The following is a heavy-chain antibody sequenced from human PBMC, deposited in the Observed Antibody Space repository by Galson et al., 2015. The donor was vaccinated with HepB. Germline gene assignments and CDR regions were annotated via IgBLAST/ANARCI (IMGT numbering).Heavy chain of an antibody. Sequence: SLRLSCAVSGFTFSSYGMHWVRQAPGKGLEWVAIIWNDGSKKYYSGSVKGRFTISRDNSKNTLYLQMDSLRVDDTAVYYCAREGGCSGYECDNWGQGTLVTVSS. CDR3: AREGGCSGYECDN. CDR2: IWNDGSKK. V-gene: IGHV3-33*01. D-gene: IGHD5-12*01. CDR1: GFTFSSYG. J-gene: IGHJ4*02.